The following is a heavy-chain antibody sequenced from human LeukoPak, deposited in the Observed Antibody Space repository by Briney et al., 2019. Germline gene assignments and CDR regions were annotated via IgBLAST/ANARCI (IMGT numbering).Heavy chain of an antibody. CDR1: GYTFTSYY. D-gene: IGHD6-19*01. Sequence: ASVKVSCKASGYTFTSYYMHWVRQAPGQGLEWMGIINPSGDSTSYAQKFQGRVTMTRDTSTSTVYMELSSLRSEDTAVYYCARDHLAVGYFDYWGQGTLVTVSS. CDR3: ARDHLAVGYFDY. J-gene: IGHJ4*02. V-gene: IGHV1-46*01. CDR2: INPSGDST.